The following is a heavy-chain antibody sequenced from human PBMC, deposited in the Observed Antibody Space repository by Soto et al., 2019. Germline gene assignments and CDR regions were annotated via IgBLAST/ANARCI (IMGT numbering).Heavy chain of an antibody. CDR2: IYYSGST. CDR1: GGYISSGDYY. D-gene: IGHD6-6*01. Sequence: SDTLSLTCSVSGGYISSGDYYWSWIRPPPGKSLEWIGNIYYSGSTSYDPSLTSRASISVDTSTIQFSLRLTSVTASDTAVYYCARVYSSSLSKWFGHWGQGTLVTVSS. CDR3: ARVYSSSLSKWFGH. J-gene: IGHJ5*02. V-gene: IGHV4-30-4*02.